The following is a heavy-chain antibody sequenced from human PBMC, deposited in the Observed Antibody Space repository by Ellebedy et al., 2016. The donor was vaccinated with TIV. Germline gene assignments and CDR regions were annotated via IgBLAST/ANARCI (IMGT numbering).Heavy chain of an antibody. D-gene: IGHD4-17*01. CDR2: ISAYNGNT. CDR1: GYTFTSYG. Sequence: AASVKVSCKASGYTFTSYGISWVRQAPGQGLEWMGWISAYNGNTNYAQKLQGRVTMTTDTSTSTAYMELRSLRSDDTAVYYCARDGTTVTTDGVGYWGQGTLVTVSS. V-gene: IGHV1-18*01. J-gene: IGHJ4*02. CDR3: ARDGTTVTTDGVGY.